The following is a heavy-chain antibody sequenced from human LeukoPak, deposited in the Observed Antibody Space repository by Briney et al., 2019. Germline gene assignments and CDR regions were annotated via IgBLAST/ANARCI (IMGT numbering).Heavy chain of an antibody. Sequence: GESLKISCKGSGYSFDNYWIAWVRQMPGKGLEWMGIFYPDESDARYSPPSQGQVNISVDKSISTVYLQWSSLKPSNTAMYCCARQRDRQLPNGNYLYYMDVWGKGTTVTVSS. CDR2: FYPDESDA. CDR3: ARQRDRQLPNGNYLYYMDV. CDR1: GYSFDNYW. J-gene: IGHJ6*03. V-gene: IGHV5-51*01. D-gene: IGHD2-2*01.